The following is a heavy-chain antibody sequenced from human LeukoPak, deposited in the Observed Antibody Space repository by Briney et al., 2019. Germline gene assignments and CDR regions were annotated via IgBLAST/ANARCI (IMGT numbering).Heavy chain of an antibody. CDR3: ARDDAFDI. CDR2: ISSNGGST. CDR1: GFTFSSYA. J-gene: IGHJ3*02. V-gene: IGHV3-64*01. Sequence: GGSLRLSYAASGFTFSSYAMHWVRQAPGKGLEYVSAISSNGGSTYYANSVKGRFTISRDNSKNTLYLQMGSLRAEDMAVYYCARDDAFDIWGQGTMVTVSS.